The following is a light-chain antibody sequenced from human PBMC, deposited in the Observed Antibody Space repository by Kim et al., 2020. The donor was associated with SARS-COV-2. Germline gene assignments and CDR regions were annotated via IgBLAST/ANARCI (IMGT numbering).Light chain of an antibody. CDR1: SSNIRGNS. Sequence: GQRVTLCSSGSSSNIRGNSVNWYPQIPGTAPKLLIYNTNQRPSGVPDRFSGSQSGTSASLAISGLQSEDEADYYCATWDDSLNGRVFGGGTQLTVL. V-gene: IGLV1-44*01. J-gene: IGLJ2*01. CDR2: NTN. CDR3: ATWDDSLNGRV.